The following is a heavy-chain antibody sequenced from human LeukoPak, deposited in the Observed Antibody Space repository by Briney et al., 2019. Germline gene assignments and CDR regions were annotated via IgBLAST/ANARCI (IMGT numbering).Heavy chain of an antibody. D-gene: IGHD3-16*01. CDR2: IYYSGNT. CDR1: GGSISTYY. J-gene: IGHJ4*02. V-gene: IGHV4-59*08. Sequence: SETLSLTCTVSGGSISTYYWTWIRQPPGKGLEWIGYIYYSGNTNYNPALKSRVTISLDTSKNQFSLKLNSVTGADTAVYYCARRVTGRGTYYFDYSGQGSLVTVSS. CDR3: ARRVTGRGTYYFDY.